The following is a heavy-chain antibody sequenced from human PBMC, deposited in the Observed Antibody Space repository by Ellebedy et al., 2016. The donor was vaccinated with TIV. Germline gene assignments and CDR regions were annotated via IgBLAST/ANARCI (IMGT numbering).Heavy chain of an antibody. CDR1: GFTFSTYS. V-gene: IGHV3-48*04. CDR2: ISSSSSII. CDR3: AREDYGDYVVDVFDI. Sequence: PGGSLRLSCAASGFTFSTYSMSWVRLAPGKGLEWVSYISSSSSIIHYADSVNGRFAISRDNAKNSLFLQMNSLRGEDTAVYYCAREDYGDYVVDVFDIWGQGTMVTVSS. J-gene: IGHJ3*02. D-gene: IGHD4-17*01.